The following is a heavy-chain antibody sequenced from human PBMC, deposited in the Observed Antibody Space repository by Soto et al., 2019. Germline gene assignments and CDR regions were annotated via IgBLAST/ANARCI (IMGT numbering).Heavy chain of an antibody. Sequence: GGSLRLSCAASGFTFSSYSMNWVRQAPGKGLEWVSYISSSSSTIYYADSVKGRFTISRDNAKNSLYLQMNSLRAEDTAVYYCASSMTTYYYYYYMDVWGKGTTVTVSS. J-gene: IGHJ6*03. V-gene: IGHV3-48*01. CDR1: GFTFSSYS. D-gene: IGHD4-17*01. CDR2: ISSSSSTI. CDR3: ASSMTTYYYYYYMDV.